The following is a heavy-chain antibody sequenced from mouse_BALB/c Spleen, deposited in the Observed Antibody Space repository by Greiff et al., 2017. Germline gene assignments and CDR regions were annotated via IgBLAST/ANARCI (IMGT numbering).Heavy chain of an antibody. J-gene: IGHJ1*01. V-gene: IGHV7-3*02. CDR3: ARHYYGSSRYFDV. Sequence: DVMLVESGGGLVQPGGSLRLSCATSGFTFTDYYMSWVRQPPGKALEWLGFIRNKANGYTTEYSASVKGRFTISTDNSQSILYLQMNTLRAEDSATYYCARHYYGSSRYFDVWGAGTTVTVSS. D-gene: IGHD1-1*01. CDR2: IRNKANGYTT. CDR1: GFTFTDYY.